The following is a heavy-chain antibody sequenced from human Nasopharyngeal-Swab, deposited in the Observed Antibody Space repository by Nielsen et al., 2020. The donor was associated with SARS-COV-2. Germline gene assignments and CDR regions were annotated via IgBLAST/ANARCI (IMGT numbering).Heavy chain of an antibody. CDR2: IYYSGST. CDR1: GGSISSYY. J-gene: IGHJ5*02. V-gene: IGHV4-59*01. CDR3: ARDSRSSGWYWFDP. Sequence: SETLSLTCTVSGGSISSYYWSWIRQPPGKGLEWIGYIYYSGSTNYNPSPKRRVTTPVDTSKNQFSLKLSSVTDADTAGYYCARDSRSSGWYWFDPWGQGTLVTVSS. D-gene: IGHD6-19*01.